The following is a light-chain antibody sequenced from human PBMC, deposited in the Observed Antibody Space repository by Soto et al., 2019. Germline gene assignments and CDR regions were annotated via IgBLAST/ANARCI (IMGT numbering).Light chain of an antibody. Sequence: QSALTQPASVSGSPGQSITISCTGTSSDVGGYKYVSWYQQHPDKAPKLIIYDVTNLPSGISNRFSGSKSGNTASLTISGLQAEDEADYYCSSYTSSSSYVFGTGTKLTVL. CDR1: SSDVGGYKY. J-gene: IGLJ1*01. CDR3: SSYTSSSSYV. V-gene: IGLV2-14*01. CDR2: DVT.